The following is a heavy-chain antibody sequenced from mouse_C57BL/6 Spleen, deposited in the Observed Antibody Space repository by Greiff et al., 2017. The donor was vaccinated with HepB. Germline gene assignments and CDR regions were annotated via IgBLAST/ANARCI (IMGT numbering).Heavy chain of an antibody. Sequence: QVQLQQPGAELVRPGTSVKLSCKASGYTFPSSWMHWVKQRPGQGLEWIGVIDPSDSYTNYNQKFKGKATLTVDTSSSTAYMQLSSLTSEDSAVYYCARGRRYFDVWGTGTTVTVSS. CDR2: IDPSDSYT. CDR3: ARGRRYFDV. J-gene: IGHJ1*03. CDR1: GYTFPSSW. V-gene: IGHV1-59*01.